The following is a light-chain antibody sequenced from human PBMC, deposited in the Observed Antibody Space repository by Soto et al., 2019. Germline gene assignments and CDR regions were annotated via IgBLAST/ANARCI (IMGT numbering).Light chain of an antibody. CDR2: AAS. CDR1: QGIRSF. Sequence: DIQLTPSPSFLSASVGDRVTITCRASQGIRSFLAWYKQKPGKDPKLLIYAASTLQSGVPSMFSGSGSATEFALTISSLQPEDFATYYCQQLNSYPRTFGQGTKVEIK. CDR3: QQLNSYPRT. V-gene: IGKV1-9*01. J-gene: IGKJ1*01.